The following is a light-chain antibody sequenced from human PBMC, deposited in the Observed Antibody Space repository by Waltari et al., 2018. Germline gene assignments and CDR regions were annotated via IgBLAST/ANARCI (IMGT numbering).Light chain of an antibody. V-gene: IGLV3-25*03. CDR1: GLAGHH. CDR3: QSADFSRSHTSYV. CDR2: RDS. Sequence: YELAQPPSVSVSPGKTARIPCAGNGLAGHHVYWYQQKAGQAPVLVMYRDSERPSGIPERFSGSSSGTTVTLIISGVQAEDEADYYCQSADFSRSHTSYVFGTGTKVTVL. J-gene: IGLJ1*01.